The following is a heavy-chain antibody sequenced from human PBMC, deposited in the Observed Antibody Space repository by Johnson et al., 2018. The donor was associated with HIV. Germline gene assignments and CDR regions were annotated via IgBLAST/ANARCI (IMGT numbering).Heavy chain of an antibody. CDR3: AREVGNAGAFDI. J-gene: IGHJ3*02. D-gene: IGHD1-26*01. Sequence: EMQLVESGGGLVQPGGSLRLSCAASGFTFSSYAMSWVRQAPGKGLEWVSVIYSGGSTYYADSVKGRFTISRDNSKNTLYLQMTSLRAEDTAVYYCAREVGNAGAFDIWGQGTMVTVSS. CDR2: IYSGGST. V-gene: IGHV3-66*01. CDR1: GFTFSSYA.